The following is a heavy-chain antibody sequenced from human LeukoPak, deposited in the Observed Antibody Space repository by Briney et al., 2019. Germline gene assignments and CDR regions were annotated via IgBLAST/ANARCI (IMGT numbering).Heavy chain of an antibody. V-gene: IGHV1-8*01. CDR1: GYTFTSYD. D-gene: IGHD3/OR15-3a*01. CDR3: ARRLGLVQASIDY. Sequence: ASVKVSCKASGYTFTSYDINWVRQATGQGLEWMGWMNPNSGNTGYAQKFQGRVTMTRNTSISTAYMELSSLRSEDTAAYYCARRLGLVQASIDYWGQGTLVTVSS. J-gene: IGHJ4*02. CDR2: MNPNSGNT.